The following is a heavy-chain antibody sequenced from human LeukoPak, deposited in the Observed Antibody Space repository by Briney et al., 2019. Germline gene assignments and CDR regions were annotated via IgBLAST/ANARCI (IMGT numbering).Heavy chain of an antibody. Sequence: SETLSLTCTVSGGSISSYYWSWIRQPPGKGLEWIGYIYYSGSTNYNPSLKSRVTISVDTTKNQFSLKLSSVTAADTAVYYCARETGSVVTPFDIWGQGTMVTVSS. CDR3: ARETGSVVTPFDI. CDR2: IYYSGST. V-gene: IGHV4-59*01. D-gene: IGHD3-22*01. J-gene: IGHJ3*02. CDR1: GGSISSYY.